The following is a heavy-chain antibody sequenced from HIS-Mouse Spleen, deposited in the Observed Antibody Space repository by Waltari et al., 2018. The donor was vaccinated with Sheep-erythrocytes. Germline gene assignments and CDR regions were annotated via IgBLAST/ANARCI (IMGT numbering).Heavy chain of an antibody. CDR2: IIPILGIA. J-gene: IGHJ4*02. Sequence: QVPLVQSGAEVKKPGSSVKVSFKASGGTFSSYAISWLRQAPGQGLEWMGRIIPILGIANYAQKFQGRVTITADKSTSTAYMELSSLRSEDTAVYYCAQTGATTPHFDYWGQGTLVTVSS. V-gene: IGHV1-69*04. CDR3: AQTGATTPHFDY. CDR1: GGTFSSYA. D-gene: IGHD1-26*01.